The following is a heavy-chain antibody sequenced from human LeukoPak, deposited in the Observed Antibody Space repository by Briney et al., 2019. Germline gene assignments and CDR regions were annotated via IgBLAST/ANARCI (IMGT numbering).Heavy chain of an antibody. Sequence: SETLSLTCAVYGGSFSGYYWSWIRQPPGKGLEWIGEINHSGSTSYNPSLKSRVTISVDTSKNQFSLKLSSVTAADTAVYYCARARIAAAPLDYWGQGTLVTVSS. D-gene: IGHD6-13*01. CDR1: GGSFSGYY. J-gene: IGHJ4*02. V-gene: IGHV4-34*01. CDR3: ARARIAAAPLDY. CDR2: INHSGST.